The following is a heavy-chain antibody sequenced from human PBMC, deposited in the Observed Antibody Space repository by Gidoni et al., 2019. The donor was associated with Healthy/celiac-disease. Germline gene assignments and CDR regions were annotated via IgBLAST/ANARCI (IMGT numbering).Heavy chain of an antibody. D-gene: IGHD3-22*01. V-gene: IGHV4-39*01. CDR1: GGSISSNSYY. CDR3: ARGIGLLYYYGMDV. J-gene: IGHJ6*02. Sequence: QLQLQESGPGLVKPSETLSLTCTVSGGSISSNSYYWGWIRQPPGKGLEWIGSIYYSGSTYDSPSLKSRVTISVDTSKNQFSLKLSSVTAAETAVYYCARGIGLLYYYGMDVWGQGTTVTVSS. CDR2: IYYSGST.